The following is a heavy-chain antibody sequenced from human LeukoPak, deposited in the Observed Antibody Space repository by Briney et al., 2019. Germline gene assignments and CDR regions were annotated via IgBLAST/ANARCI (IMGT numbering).Heavy chain of an antibody. J-gene: IGHJ4*02. CDR3: ARLPWSDFPY. D-gene: IGHD3-3*01. V-gene: IGHV3-23*01. CDR2: IRFSNDNT. CDR1: GFTFGKYW. Sequence: PGGSLRLSCVASGFTFGKYWMSWVRQAPGKGLEWVSAIRFSNDNTHYADSVKGRFIVSRDNSKNTVYLQMNSLRAEDTAVYYCARLPWSDFPYWGQGTLVTVSS.